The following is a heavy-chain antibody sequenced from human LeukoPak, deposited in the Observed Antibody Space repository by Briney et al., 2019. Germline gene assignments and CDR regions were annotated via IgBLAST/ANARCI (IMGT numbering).Heavy chain of an antibody. CDR3: ARLGGGSYGKYYFDS. D-gene: IGHD1-26*01. CDR2: LTGGSDYI. CDR1: GFTFSSYT. V-gene: IGHV3-21*01. J-gene: IGHJ4*02. Sequence: PGSSLRLSCAASGFTFSSYTMEWVRQAPGKGLEWLSSLTGGSDYIYYADSVKGRFTISRDNAKSSLYLQMNSLRAEDTAVYYCARLGGGSYGKYYFDSWGQGTLVTVSS.